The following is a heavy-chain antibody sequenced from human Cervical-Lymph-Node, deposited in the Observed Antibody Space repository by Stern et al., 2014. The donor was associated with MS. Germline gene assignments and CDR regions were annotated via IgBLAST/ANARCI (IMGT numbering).Heavy chain of an antibody. CDR1: GFTVSNNY. V-gene: IGHV3-53*01. CDR2: IYTDDST. Sequence: EVQLVESGGGLIQPGGSLRLSCAAPGFTVSNNYMSWVRQAPGKGLAWVSLIYTDDSTYYAGSVKGRFTISRASSKIRHVFKMNSLRAEDTAVYYCARAIVGVNTAAMAPDAFDAWGQGTMVTVSS. CDR3: ARAIVGVNTAAMAPDAFDA. J-gene: IGHJ3*01. D-gene: IGHD3-16*01.